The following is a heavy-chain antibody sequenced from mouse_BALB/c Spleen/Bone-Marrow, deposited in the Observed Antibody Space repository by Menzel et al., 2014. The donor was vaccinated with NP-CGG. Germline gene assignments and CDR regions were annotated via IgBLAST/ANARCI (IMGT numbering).Heavy chain of an antibody. CDR2: IYPGDGST. Sequence: VQQQQSEPELVKRGASVKMSCKASGYTFTSYYIHWVKQRPGQGLEWIGWIYPGDGSTKYNEKFKGKTTLTADKSSRTAYMLRSSLTSEDSAIYFCARGDYYYGSSRAWFAFWGRGTLVTVSA. CDR3: ARGDYYYGSSRAWFAF. V-gene: IGHV1S56*01. CDR1: GYTFTSYY. J-gene: IGHJ3*01. D-gene: IGHD1-1*01.